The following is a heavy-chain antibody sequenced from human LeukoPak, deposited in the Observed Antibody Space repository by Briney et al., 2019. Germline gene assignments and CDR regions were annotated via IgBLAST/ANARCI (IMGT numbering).Heavy chain of an antibody. CDR2: ISSSTTYI. CDR3: ARLEADILTGYGFDY. D-gene: IGHD3-9*01. Sequence: PGGSLRLSCAAAGFTFRSYTMNWVRHTPGKGLEWVSSISSSTTYIHYRDSVKGRFTISRDNAKNTLYLQMNSLRAEDTAVYYCARLEADILTGYGFDYWGQGTLVTVSS. CDR1: GFTFRSYT. J-gene: IGHJ4*02. V-gene: IGHV3-21*01.